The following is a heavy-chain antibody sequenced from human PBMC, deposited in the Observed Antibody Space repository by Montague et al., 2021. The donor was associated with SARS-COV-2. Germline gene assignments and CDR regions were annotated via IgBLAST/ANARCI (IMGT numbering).Heavy chain of an antibody. D-gene: IGHD4-17*01. CDR3: ARYTRQIRLIVFDYGMDV. Sequence: SETLSLTCTVSGGSISSYYWSWIRQPPGKGLEWIGYIYYSGSTNYNPSLKSRVIISVDTSKNQFSLKLSSVTAADTAVYYCARYTRQIRLIVFDYGMDVWGQGTTVTVSS. CDR1: GGSISSYY. V-gene: IGHV4-59*01. CDR2: IYYSGST. J-gene: IGHJ6*02.